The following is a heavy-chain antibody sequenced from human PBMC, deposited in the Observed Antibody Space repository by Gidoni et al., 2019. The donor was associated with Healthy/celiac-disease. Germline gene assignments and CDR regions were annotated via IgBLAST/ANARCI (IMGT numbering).Heavy chain of an antibody. D-gene: IGHD6-13*01. CDR2: ISYDGCNK. CDR1: GFTFSSYA. CDR3: AREIAAAFDY. V-gene: IGHV3-30-3*01. J-gene: IGHJ4*02. Sequence: QVQLVESGGGVVQPGRSRRLSCAASGFTFSSYAMHWVRQAPGKGLEWVAVISYDGCNKYYADSVKGRFTISRDNSKNTLYLQMNSLRAEDTAVYYCAREIAAAFDYWGQGTLVTVSS.